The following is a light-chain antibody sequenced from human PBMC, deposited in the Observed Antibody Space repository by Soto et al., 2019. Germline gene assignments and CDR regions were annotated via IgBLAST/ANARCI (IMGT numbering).Light chain of an antibody. J-gene: IGKJ1*01. CDR2: GSS. V-gene: IGKV3D-15*01. CDR3: QQYGGLTRT. Sequence: EIAVTQSPATLSVSPEERGTLSCMAMQSVGSNLAWYQQQPVHAPRLLIDGSSTRSTGVPDRIPGSGYGTDSPISISRMQPEDFQVSSCQQYGGLTRTFGQGTQVDIK. CDR1: QSVGSN.